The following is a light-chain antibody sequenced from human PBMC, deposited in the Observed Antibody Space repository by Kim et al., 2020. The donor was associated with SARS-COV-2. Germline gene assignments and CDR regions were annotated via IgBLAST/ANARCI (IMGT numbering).Light chain of an antibody. CDR1: QTNYNW. J-gene: IGKJ2*01. Sequence: AFGGERVTITWRARQTNYNWLAWYPQKPGKAPKVLVFDASSLESGVPTTFSGSGSGTEFTLTISSLQPDDFATYYCQQYDIPPFTFGQGTKLEI. CDR2: DAS. V-gene: IGKV1-5*01. CDR3: QQYDIPPFT.